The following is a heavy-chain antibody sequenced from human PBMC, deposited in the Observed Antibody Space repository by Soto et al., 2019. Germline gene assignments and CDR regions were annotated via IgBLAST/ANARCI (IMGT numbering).Heavy chain of an antibody. CDR3: ARDDCTNGVCYIGY. Sequence: GASVKVSCKASGYSFISYGINWVRQAPGQGLEWMGWVNAYNGYTNYAQKLQGRVTLTADTSTSTAYMELRSLRSDDTAVYFCARDDCTNGVCYIGYWGPGTLVTVSS. CDR2: VNAYNGYT. CDR1: GYSFISYG. V-gene: IGHV1-18*04. J-gene: IGHJ4*02. D-gene: IGHD2-8*01.